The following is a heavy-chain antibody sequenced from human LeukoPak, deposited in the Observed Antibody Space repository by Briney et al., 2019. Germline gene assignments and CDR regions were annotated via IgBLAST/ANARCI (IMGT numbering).Heavy chain of an antibody. Sequence: GGSLRFSCAASGFTFISYSMKWVRQAPGKGLEWVSSISSSSSYIYYADSVKGRFTISRDNAKNSLYLQMNSLRAEDTAVYYCARGLYDILTGFVFDYWGQGTLVTVSS. D-gene: IGHD3-9*01. CDR2: ISSSSSYI. CDR3: ARGLYDILTGFVFDY. CDR1: GFTFISYS. J-gene: IGHJ4*02. V-gene: IGHV3-21*01.